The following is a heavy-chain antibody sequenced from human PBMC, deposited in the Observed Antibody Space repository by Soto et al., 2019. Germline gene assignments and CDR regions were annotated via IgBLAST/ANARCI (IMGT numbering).Heavy chain of an antibody. CDR1: GFTFSSYA. CDR3: AKDRGGSGYYWAPFDY. D-gene: IGHD3-22*01. CDR2: ISGSGGST. J-gene: IGHJ4*02. Sequence: GSLRLSCAASGFTFSSYAMSWVRQAPGKGLEWVSAISGSGGSTYYADSVKGRFTISRDNSKNTLYLQMNSLRAEDTAVYYCAKDRGGSGYYWAPFDYWGQGTLVTVSS. V-gene: IGHV3-23*01.